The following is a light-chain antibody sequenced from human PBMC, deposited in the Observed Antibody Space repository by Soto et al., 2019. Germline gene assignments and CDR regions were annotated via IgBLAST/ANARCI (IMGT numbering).Light chain of an antibody. V-gene: IGKV3-11*01. Sequence: EIVLTQSPGTLSLSPGERATLSCRASQSVSSNLAWYQQKPGQAPRLLIYGASTRATGIPARFSGSGSGTEFTLTISSLEPEDFAVYYCQQRTIWPRVYTFGQGTKVDIK. CDR3: QQRTIWPRVYT. J-gene: IGKJ2*01. CDR2: GAS. CDR1: QSVSSN.